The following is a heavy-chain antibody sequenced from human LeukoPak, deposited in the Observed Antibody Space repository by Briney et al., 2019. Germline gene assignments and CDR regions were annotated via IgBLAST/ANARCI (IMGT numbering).Heavy chain of an antibody. CDR2: IYYSGTT. V-gene: IGHV4-39*01. J-gene: IGHJ6*03. Sequence: SETLSLTCTVSGGSFSSSDYYWGWIRQPPGKGLEWIGSIYYSGTTYYNPSLKSRVTISVDTSKKQFSLKLSSVTAADTAVYYCARQTLRGYYYMDVWGKGTTVTVSS. CDR1: GGSFSSSDYY. CDR3: ARQTLRGYYYMDV. D-gene: IGHD3-10*01.